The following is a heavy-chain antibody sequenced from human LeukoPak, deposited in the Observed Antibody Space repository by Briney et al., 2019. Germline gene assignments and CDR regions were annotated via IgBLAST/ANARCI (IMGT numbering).Heavy chain of an antibody. D-gene: IGHD5-24*01. CDR2: INPNSGGT. V-gene: IGHV1-2*02. Sequence: ASVKVSCKASGYTFTGYYMHWVRQAPGQGLERMGWINPNSGGTNYAQKFQGRVTMTRDTSTSTVYMGLSSLRSEDTAVYYCARIRDGYNDAYDIWGQGTMVTVSS. CDR1: GYTFTGYY. J-gene: IGHJ3*02. CDR3: ARIRDGYNDAYDI.